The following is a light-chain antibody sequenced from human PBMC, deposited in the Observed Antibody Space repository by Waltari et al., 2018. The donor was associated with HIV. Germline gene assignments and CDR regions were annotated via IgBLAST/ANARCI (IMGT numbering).Light chain of an antibody. CDR3: QQYNTYSPT. J-gene: IGKJ2*01. CDR1: QSISSW. CDR2: KAS. Sequence: DIQMTQSPSTLSAFVGDSVTITCRASQSISSWLAWYQQKPGKAPKLLIYKASTLQSGVPSRFSGSGSGTEFTLTISSLQPDDFATYYCQQYNTYSPTFGQGTKLEIK. V-gene: IGKV1-5*03.